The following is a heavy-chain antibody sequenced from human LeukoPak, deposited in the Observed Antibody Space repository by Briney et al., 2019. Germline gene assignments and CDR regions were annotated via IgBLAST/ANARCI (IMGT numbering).Heavy chain of an antibody. Sequence: ASVKVSCKASGGTFSSYAISWVRQAPGQGLEWMGGIIPIFGTANYAQKFQGRVTITADESTSTAYMELSSLRSEDTAVYYCARDNFPRIAVAGTPDGYYYYYMDVWGKGTTVTISS. J-gene: IGHJ6*03. D-gene: IGHD6-19*01. CDR1: GGTFSSYA. CDR2: IIPIFGTA. V-gene: IGHV1-69*13. CDR3: ARDNFPRIAVAGTPDGYYYYYMDV.